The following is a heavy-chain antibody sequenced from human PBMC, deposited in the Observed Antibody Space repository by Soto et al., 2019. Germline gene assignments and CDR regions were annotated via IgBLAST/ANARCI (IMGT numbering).Heavy chain of an antibody. CDR3: ARTASYSDSGRRYYYGMDV. CDR1: RCPFRSDA. V-gene: IGHV3-21*01. D-gene: IGHD3-10*01. J-gene: IGHJ6*02. Sequence: EEQLVESGGGLVKPGGSLRLSCVGCRCPFRSDAMNWVRQAPGKGLEWVASISRSRSYIYYADSVKGRVTISRDDANNSLDLQMNSLRAEDTAVYYCARTASYSDSGRRYYYGMDVWGQATTVTVSS. CDR2: ISRSRSYI.